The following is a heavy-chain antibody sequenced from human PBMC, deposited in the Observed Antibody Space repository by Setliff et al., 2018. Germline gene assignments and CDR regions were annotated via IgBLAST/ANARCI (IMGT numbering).Heavy chain of an antibody. CDR1: GFTFSNAW. CDR3: VRDSGKFSFDF. D-gene: IGHD1-26*01. V-gene: IGHV3-15*01. Sequence: GGSLRLSCAASGFTFSNAWMSWVRQAPGKGLEWVGRIKSKTDGGATDYAAPVKGRFTISRDDSKNSFYLQMTSLTTEDTAVYYCVRDSGKFSFDFWGQGTLVTVS. CDR2: IKSKTDGGAT. J-gene: IGHJ4*02.